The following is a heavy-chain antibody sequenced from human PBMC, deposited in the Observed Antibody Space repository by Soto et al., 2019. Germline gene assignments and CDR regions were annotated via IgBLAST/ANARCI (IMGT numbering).Heavy chain of an antibody. J-gene: IGHJ5*02. CDR2: ISYDGSNK. CDR3: ARDSLYCRGGSCYLTNWFDP. V-gene: IGHV3-30-3*01. D-gene: IGHD2-15*01. Sequence: QVQLVESGGGVVQPGRSLRLSCAASGFTFSSYAMHWVRQAPGKGLEWVAVISYDGSNKYYADSVKGRFTISRDNSKNTLYLQMNSLRAEDTAVYYCARDSLYCRGGSCYLTNWFDPWGQGTLVTVSS. CDR1: GFTFSSYA.